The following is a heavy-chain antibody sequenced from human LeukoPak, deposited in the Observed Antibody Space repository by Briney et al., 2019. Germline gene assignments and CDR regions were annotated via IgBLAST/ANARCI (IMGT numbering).Heavy chain of an antibody. D-gene: IGHD5-18*01. CDR3: AKDRIQLWHHDAFDI. V-gene: IGHV3-23*01. Sequence: GTLRLSCAASGFTFSSYGMSWVRQAPGKGLEWVSAISGSGGSTYYADSVKGRFTISRDNSKNTLYLQMNSLRAEDTAVYYCAKDRIQLWHHDAFDIWGQGTMVTVSS. CDR2: ISGSGGST. CDR1: GFTFSSYG. J-gene: IGHJ3*02.